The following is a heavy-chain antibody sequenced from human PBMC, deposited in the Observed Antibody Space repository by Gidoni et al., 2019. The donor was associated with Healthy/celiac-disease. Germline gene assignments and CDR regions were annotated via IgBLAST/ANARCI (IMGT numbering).Heavy chain of an antibody. Sequence: QVQLVESGGGVVQPGRSLRLSCAASGFTVSSYAMHWVRQAPGQGLEWVAVISYDGSNKYYADAVKGRFTISRDNSKNTLYLQMNSLRAEDTAVYYCAGGFGLGPPFDYWGQGTLVTVSS. V-gene: IGHV3-30-3*01. CDR1: GFTVSSYA. D-gene: IGHD3-10*01. CDR2: ISYDGSNK. CDR3: AGGFGLGPPFDY. J-gene: IGHJ4*02.